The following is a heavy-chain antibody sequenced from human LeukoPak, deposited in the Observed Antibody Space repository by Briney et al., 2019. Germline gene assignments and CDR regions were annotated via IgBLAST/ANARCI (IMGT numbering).Heavy chain of an antibody. CDR2: IKQDGSEE. D-gene: IGHD6-6*01. CDR1: GFTFSSYW. J-gene: IGHJ6*02. Sequence: GGSLRLSCAASGFTFSSYWMSWVRQAPGKGLEWVANIKQDGSEEVYVDSVKGRFTISRDNAKNSLFLQMDTLRAEDTAVYFCARDPYSSTWSYGMDVWGQGTTVTVSS. CDR3: ARDPYSSTWSYGMDV. V-gene: IGHV3-7*05.